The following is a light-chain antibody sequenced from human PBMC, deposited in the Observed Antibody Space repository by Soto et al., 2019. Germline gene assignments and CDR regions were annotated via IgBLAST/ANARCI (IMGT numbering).Light chain of an antibody. Sequence: QSVLTQPASVSGSPGQSITMSCTGTSSDVGSYDFVSWYQQHPGKASKLLIYEVSNRPSGVSARFSGSKSDNTASLTISGLQAADEADYFCSSYSSSTVRYVFGSGTKLTVL. J-gene: IGLJ1*01. CDR1: SSDVGSYDF. CDR3: SSYSSSTVRYV. V-gene: IGLV2-14*01. CDR2: EVS.